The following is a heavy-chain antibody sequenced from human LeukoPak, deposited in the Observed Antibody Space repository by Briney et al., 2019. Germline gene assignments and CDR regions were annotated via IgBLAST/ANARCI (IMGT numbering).Heavy chain of an antibody. J-gene: IGHJ4*02. V-gene: IGHV3-30-3*01. D-gene: IGHD2-21*01. CDR3: ARECGGDCYNFDY. CDR2: ISYDGSNK. CDR1: GLTFSSDA. Sequence: PGGSLRLSCAASGLTFSSDAMTWVRQAPGKGLEWVAVISYDGSNKYYADSVKGRFTISRDNSKNTLYLQMNSLRAEDTAVYYCARECGGDCYNFDYWGQGTLVTVSS.